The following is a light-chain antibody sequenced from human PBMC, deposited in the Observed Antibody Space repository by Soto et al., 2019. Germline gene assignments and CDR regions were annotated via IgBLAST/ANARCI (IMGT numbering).Light chain of an antibody. J-gene: IGLJ1*01. CDR2: DVT. V-gene: IGLV2-11*01. CDR1: DSDVGTYNY. CDR3: SSYTDSSTLGLYV. Sequence: QAVLTQPRSVSGSPGQSVTISCTGTDSDVGTYNYVSWYQQHPGKAPKLMIYDVTKRPSGVPNRFSGSKSGNTASLTISGLQAEDEADYYCSSYTDSSTLGLYVFGTGTKVTVL.